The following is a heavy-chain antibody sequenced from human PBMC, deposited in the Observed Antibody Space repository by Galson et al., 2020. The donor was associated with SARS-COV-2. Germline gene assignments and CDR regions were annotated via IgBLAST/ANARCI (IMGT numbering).Heavy chain of an antibody. CDR1: GYTFTSYY. CDR3: ARGPGYYYGSSGYYEAFDY. Sequence: GESLKISCKASGYTFTSYYMHWVRQAPGQGLEWMGIINPSGGSTSYAQKFQGRVTMTRDTSTSTVYMELSSLRSEDTAVYYCARGPGYYYGSSGYYEAFDYWGQGTLVTVSS. V-gene: IGHV1-46*01. J-gene: IGHJ4*02. CDR2: INPSGGST. D-gene: IGHD3-22*01.